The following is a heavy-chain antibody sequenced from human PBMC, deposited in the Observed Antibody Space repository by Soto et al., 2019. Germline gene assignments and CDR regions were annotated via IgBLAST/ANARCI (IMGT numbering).Heavy chain of an antibody. V-gene: IGHV3-23*01. CDR2: ISGGGHAT. CDR1: GFTFSAYA. D-gene: IGHD3-3*01. Sequence: EVQLLESGGGLVQPGGSLRLSCAASGFTFSAYAMSWVRQAPGKGLEWVSTISGGGHATYYADSVKGRFTISRDNSKNTLYLQMNIVRYDDTAIYYCAKERFGAAVDYVGQCTQVTVS. J-gene: IGHJ4*02. CDR3: AKERFGAAVDY.